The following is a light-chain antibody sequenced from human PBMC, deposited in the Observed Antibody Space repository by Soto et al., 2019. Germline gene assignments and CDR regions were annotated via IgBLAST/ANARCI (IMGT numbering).Light chain of an antibody. CDR3: QVWDAGSDHVV. Sequence: SYELTQPPSVSVAPGQTARITCGGDHIGGKSVHWYQQKPGQAPLLVVYDDADRPSGIPERFSGSNSDNTATLTIGRVEAGDEADYYCQVWDAGSDHVVFGGGTEVTVL. V-gene: IGLV3-21*02. J-gene: IGLJ2*01. CDR1: HIGGKS. CDR2: DDA.